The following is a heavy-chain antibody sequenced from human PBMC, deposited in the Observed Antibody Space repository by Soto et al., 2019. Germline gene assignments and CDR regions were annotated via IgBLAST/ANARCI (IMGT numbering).Heavy chain of an antibody. CDR1: GGSFSGYY. CDR3: ARGKRYGRTNWFDP. Sequence: QVQLQQWGAGLLKPSETLSLTCAVYGGSFSGYYWSWIRQPPGKGLEWIGEINHSGSTNYNPSLKSRVTISVDTSKNQISLKLSSVTAADTAVYYCARGKRYGRTNWFDPWGQGTLVTVSS. J-gene: IGHJ5*02. CDR2: INHSGST. D-gene: IGHD1-1*01. V-gene: IGHV4-34*01.